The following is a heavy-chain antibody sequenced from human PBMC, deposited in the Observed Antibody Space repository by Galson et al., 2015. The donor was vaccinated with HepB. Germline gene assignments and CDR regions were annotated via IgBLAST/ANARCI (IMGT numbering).Heavy chain of an antibody. D-gene: IGHD1-26*01. CDR1: GFTLSSYW. CDR3: ARDFWEGATVPDY. CDR2: INSDGSST. J-gene: IGHJ4*02. V-gene: IGHV3-74*01. Sequence: SLRLSCAASGFTLSSYWMHWVRQAPGKGLVWVSRINSDGSSTSYADSVKGRFTISRDNAKNTLYLQMNSLRSEDTAVYYCARDFWEGATVPDYWGQGTLVTVSS.